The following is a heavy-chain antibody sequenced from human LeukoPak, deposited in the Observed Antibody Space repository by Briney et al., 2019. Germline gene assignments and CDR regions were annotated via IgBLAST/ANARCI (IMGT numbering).Heavy chain of an antibody. J-gene: IGHJ4*02. Sequence: GGSLRLSCAASGFTFSSYAMNWVRQAPGKGLEWVSAISGSGGSTYYADSMKGRFTISRDNSKNTLYLQINSLRADDTAVYYCAKDRYYYDTSGSKGLDYWGQGTLVTVSS. D-gene: IGHD3-22*01. CDR3: AKDRYYYDTSGSKGLDY. CDR1: GFTFSSYA. CDR2: ISGSGGST. V-gene: IGHV3-23*01.